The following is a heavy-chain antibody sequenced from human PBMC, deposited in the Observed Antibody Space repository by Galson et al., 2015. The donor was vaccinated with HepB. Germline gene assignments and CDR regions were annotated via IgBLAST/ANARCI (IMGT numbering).Heavy chain of an antibody. V-gene: IGHV3-11*01. CDR2: ISSSGSTI. CDR1: GFTFSDYY. J-gene: IGHJ4*02. CDR3: ASDPSYGSGNDY. D-gene: IGHD3-10*01. Sequence: SLRLSCAASGFTFSDYYMSWIRQAPGKGLEWVSYISSSGSTIYYADSVKGRFTISRDNAKNSLYLQMNSLRAEDTAVYYCASDPSYGSGNDYWDQGTLVTVSS.